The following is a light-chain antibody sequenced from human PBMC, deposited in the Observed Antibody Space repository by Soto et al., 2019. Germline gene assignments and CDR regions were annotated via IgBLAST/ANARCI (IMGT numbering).Light chain of an antibody. CDR2: GAS. Sequence: EIVLTQSPGTLSLSPGERATLSCRASQSVSSNYLAWYQQKPGQAPRLLIYGASSRATGTPDRFSGSGSGTDFTLSINRLEPEDFAVYYCLQYGSFITFAQGTRLEIK. CDR3: LQYGSFIT. J-gene: IGKJ5*01. V-gene: IGKV3-20*01. CDR1: QSVSSNY.